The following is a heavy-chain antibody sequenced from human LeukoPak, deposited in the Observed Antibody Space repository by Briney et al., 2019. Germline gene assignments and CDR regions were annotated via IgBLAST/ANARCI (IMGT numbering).Heavy chain of an antibody. D-gene: IGHD6-19*01. CDR3: ARQTAGNDAFDI. J-gene: IGHJ3*02. CDR2: IYYSGST. CDR1: GGSISSYY. V-gene: IGHV4-59*08. Sequence: PSETLSLTCTVSGGSISSYYWSWIRQPPGKGLEWIGYIYYSGSTNYNPSLKSRVTISVDTSKNQFSLKLSSVTAADTAVYYCARQTAGNDAFDIWGQGTTVTVSS.